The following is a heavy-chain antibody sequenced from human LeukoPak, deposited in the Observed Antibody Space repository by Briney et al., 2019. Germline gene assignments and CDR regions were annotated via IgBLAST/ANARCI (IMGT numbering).Heavy chain of an antibody. J-gene: IGHJ6*02. Sequence: GRSLRLSCAASGFTFSSYAMHWVRQAPGKGLEWVAVISYDGSNKYYADSVKGRFTISRDNSKNTLYLQMNSLRAEDTAVYYCAGSGWYSDYYGMDVWGQGTTVTVSS. CDR1: GFTFSSYA. CDR3: AGSGWYSDYYGMDV. CDR2: ISYDGSNK. V-gene: IGHV3-30-3*01. D-gene: IGHD6-19*01.